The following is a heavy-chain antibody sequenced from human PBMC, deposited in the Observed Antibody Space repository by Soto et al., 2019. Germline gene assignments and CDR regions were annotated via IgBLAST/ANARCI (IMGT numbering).Heavy chain of an antibody. V-gene: IGHV4-39*01. D-gene: IGHD2-2*01. Sequence: SETLSLTCTVSGGSISSSSYYWGWIRQPPGKGLEWIGSIYYSGSTYYNPSLKSRVTISVDTSKNQFSLKLSSVTAADTAVYYCVRHRIEGYCISTSCLNWFDPRGQGTLVT. J-gene: IGHJ5*02. CDR3: VRHRIEGYCISTSCLNWFDP. CDR2: IYYSGST. CDR1: GGSISSSSYY.